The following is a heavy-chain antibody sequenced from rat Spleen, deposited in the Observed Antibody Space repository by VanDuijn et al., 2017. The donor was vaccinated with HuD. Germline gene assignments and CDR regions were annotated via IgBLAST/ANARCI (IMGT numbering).Heavy chain of an antibody. J-gene: IGHJ2*01. V-gene: IGHV5-31*01. CDR1: GFTFNNYW. Sequence: EVQLVESDGDLVQPGRSLKLSCVASGFTFNNYWMGWIRQAPGKGLEWVASITNAAGKVYYPDSVKGRFTISRDNAKSILYLQMDSLRSEDTATYYCIRGFGLFDYWGQGVMVTVSS. CDR2: ITNAAGKV. CDR3: IRGFGLFDY. D-gene: IGHD4-3*01.